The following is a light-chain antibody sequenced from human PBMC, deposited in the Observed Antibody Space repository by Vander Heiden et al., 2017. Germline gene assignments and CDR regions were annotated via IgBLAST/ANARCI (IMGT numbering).Light chain of an antibody. J-gene: IGLJ1*01. Sequence: HSVLTQPPSVSGPPGQSVPISCTGGSANIGAGKYVHWYQQLPGTAPKLLIYGNSNRPAGVPDRLSGSKSGTSASLAITGLQAEDEADYYCQSYDSSLSGSRVFGTGTKVTVL. CDR1: SANIGAGKY. CDR2: GNS. V-gene: IGLV1-40*01. CDR3: QSYDSSLSGSRV.